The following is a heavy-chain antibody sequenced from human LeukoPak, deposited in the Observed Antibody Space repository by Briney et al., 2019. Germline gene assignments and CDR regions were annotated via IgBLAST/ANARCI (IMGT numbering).Heavy chain of an antibody. Sequence: SETLSLTCSVSGVSINNYYWSWIRQPAGKGLEWIGRIYTSGNTNYSPSFKSRVTMTVDMSKNQFSLKLSSVTAADTAVYYCATCSGGSCYWGQGTLVTVSS. CDR2: IYTSGNT. V-gene: IGHV4-4*07. CDR1: GVSINNYY. D-gene: IGHD2-15*01. CDR3: ATCSGGSCY. J-gene: IGHJ4*02.